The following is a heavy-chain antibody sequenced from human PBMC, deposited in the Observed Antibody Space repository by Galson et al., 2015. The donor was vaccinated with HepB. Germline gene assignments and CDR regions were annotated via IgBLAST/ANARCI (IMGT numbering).Heavy chain of an antibody. Sequence: SLRLSCAASGFTFDDYAMHWVRQAPGKGLEWVSGISWNSGSIGYADSVKGRFTISRDNAKNSLYLQMNSLRAEDTALYYCAKDGGSERTSSTYYDFWSGYYRAPYYFDYWGQGTLVTVSS. CDR1: GFTFDDYA. CDR3: AKDGGSERTSSTYYDFWSGYYRAPYYFDY. V-gene: IGHV3-9*01. CDR2: ISWNSGSI. D-gene: IGHD3-3*01. J-gene: IGHJ4*02.